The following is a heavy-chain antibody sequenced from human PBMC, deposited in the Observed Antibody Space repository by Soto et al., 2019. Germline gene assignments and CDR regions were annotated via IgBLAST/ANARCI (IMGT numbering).Heavy chain of an antibody. Sequence: SETLSLTCSVSGFAISRGYYWSWVRQPPGKGLEWIGSIYPSVSSYHNPSLATRLRLSIDTSKNQFTLNLTSVTAADTALYCCAREKVGTTFFDNWGQGIQVTVSS. CDR3: AREKVGTTFFDN. CDR2: IYPSVSS. V-gene: IGHV4-38-2*02. D-gene: IGHD2-21*02. J-gene: IGHJ4*02. CDR1: GFAISRGYY.